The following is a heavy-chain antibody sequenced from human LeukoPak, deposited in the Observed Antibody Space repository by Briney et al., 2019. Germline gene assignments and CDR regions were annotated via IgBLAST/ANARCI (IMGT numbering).Heavy chain of an antibody. CDR2: IIPIFGTA. V-gene: IGHV1-69*06. CDR1: GGTFSSYA. D-gene: IGHD5-12*01. CDR3: ARDSPVANTYYYYYYMDV. J-gene: IGHJ6*03. Sequence: ASVKVSCKASGGTFSSYAISWVRQAPGQGLEWMGGIIPIFGTANYAQKSQGRVTITADKSTSTAYMELSSLRSEDTAVYYCARDSPVANTYYYYYYMDVWGKGTTVTVSS.